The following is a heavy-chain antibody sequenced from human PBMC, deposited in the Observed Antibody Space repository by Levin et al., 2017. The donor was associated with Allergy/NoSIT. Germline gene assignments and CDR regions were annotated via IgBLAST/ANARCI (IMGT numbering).Heavy chain of an antibody. CDR1: GGTFSSYT. V-gene: IGHV1-69*04. CDR2: IIPILGIA. J-gene: IGHJ6*03. D-gene: IGHD6-13*01. CDR3: ARDWVLSNRRTNQGGGHYYYMDV. Sequence: GASVKVSCKASGGTFSSYTISWVRQAPGQGLEWMGRIIPILGIANYAQKFQGRVTITADKSTSTAYMELSSLRSEDTAVYYCARDWVLSNRRTNQGGGHYYYMDVWGKGTTVTVSS.